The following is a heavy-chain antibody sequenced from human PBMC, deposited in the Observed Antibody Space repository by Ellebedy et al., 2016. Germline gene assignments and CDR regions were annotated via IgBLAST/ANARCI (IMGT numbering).Heavy chain of an antibody. D-gene: IGHD6-19*01. CDR3: ARDQNSSGWYRY. V-gene: IGHV4-39*07. Sequence: SETLSLTXTVSGGSISSGGYYWSWIRQPPGKGLEWIGEINHGGSTNYNPSLKSRVTISVDTSKNQFSLKLSSVTAADTAVYYCARDQNSSGWYRYWGQGTLVTVSS. CDR2: INHGGST. CDR1: GGSISSGGYY. J-gene: IGHJ4*02.